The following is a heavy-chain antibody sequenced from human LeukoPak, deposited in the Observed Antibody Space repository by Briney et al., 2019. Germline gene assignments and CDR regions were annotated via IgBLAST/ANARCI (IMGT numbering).Heavy chain of an antibody. J-gene: IGHJ4*02. CDR2: MSNSGENT. V-gene: IGHV3-30*03. Sequence: PGGSLRLSCAASGFTFSSYWMSWVRQAPGKGLEWVGIMSNSGENTFYGEAVKGRFTISRDNSKNTLYLQMNSLRAEDTAVYYCARERNILHYFDYWGQGTLVTVSS. CDR3: ARERNILHYFDY. CDR1: GFTFSSYW. D-gene: IGHD2/OR15-2a*01.